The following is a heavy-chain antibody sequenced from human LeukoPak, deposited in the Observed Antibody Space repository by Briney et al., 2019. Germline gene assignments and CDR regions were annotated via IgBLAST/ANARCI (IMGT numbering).Heavy chain of an antibody. CDR2: ISSSGSII. V-gene: IGHV3-11*04. D-gene: IGHD6-13*01. CDR1: GFTFSDYY. CDR3: ARVIAYSTTAGTIYYYYYMDV. Sequence: GGSLRLSCAASGFTFSDYYMSWIRQAPGKGLEWVSYISSSGSIIYYADSVKGRFTISRDNAKNSLYLQMNSLRAEDTAVYYCARVIAYSTTAGTIYYYYYMDVWGKGTTVTVSS. J-gene: IGHJ6*03.